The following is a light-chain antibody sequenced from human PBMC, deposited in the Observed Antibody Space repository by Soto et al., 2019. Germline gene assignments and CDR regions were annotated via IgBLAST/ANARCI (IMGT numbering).Light chain of an antibody. CDR2: KAS. CDR3: TPYNPHHT. Sequence: DIHMTQSPSTLSALVGDRVTITCRASQSINSWLAWYQQKPGKAPKLLIQKASSLESGVPSRFSGSGSGTEFTLTISSLQPEDFATSSCTPYNPHHTFG. CDR1: QSINSW. J-gene: IGKJ1*01. V-gene: IGKV1-5*03.